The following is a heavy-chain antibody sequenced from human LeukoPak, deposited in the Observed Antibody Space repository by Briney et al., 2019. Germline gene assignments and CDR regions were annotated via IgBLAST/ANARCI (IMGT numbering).Heavy chain of an antibody. V-gene: IGHV3-48*02. D-gene: IGHD5-18*01. CDR3: ARAHVRYSYGSVDY. CDR2: ISSSSSTI. CDR1: GFTLISYS. J-gene: IGHJ4*02. Sequence: PGGSLRLSCAASGFTLISYSMNWVRQAPGKGLEWVSYISSSSSTIYYADSVKDRSTISRDNAKNSLYPQINSLRDEDTAVYYCARAHVRYSYGSVDYWGQATLLTVSS.